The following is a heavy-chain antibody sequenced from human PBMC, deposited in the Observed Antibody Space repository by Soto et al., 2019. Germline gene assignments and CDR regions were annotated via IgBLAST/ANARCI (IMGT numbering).Heavy chain of an antibody. Sequence: EVQVVETGGGLIQPGGSLRLSCAVSGFTVSSNYMSWVRQPPGKGPEWVSDIYSGGSTYYADSVKGRFTISRDNSKNTLYLQMNSLRAEDTGVYYCARERDGHNPNWFDLWGQGTLVTVSS. CDR3: ARERDGHNPNWFDL. CDR1: GFTVSSNY. D-gene: IGHD2-8*01. J-gene: IGHJ5*02. CDR2: IYSGGST. V-gene: IGHV3-53*02.